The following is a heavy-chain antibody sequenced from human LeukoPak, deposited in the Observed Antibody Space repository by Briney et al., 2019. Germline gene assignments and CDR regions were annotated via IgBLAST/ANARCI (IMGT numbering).Heavy chain of an antibody. CDR1: GGSISSSSYY. D-gene: IGHD3-9*01. CDR3: ARQYQLRYFDWLLYWYFDL. V-gene: IGHV4-39*01. CDR2: IYYSGST. J-gene: IGHJ2*01. Sequence: PSETLSLTCTVSGGSISSSSYYWGWIRQPPGKGLEWIGSIYYSGSTYYNPSLKSRVTISVDTSKNQFSLKLGSVTAADTAVYYCARQYQLRYFDWLLYWYFDLWGRGTLVTVSS.